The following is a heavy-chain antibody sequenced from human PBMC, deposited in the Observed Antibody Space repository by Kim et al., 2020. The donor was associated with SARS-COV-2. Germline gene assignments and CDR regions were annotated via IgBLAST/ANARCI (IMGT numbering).Heavy chain of an antibody. J-gene: IGHJ1*01. CDR3: ARGNSGSSGWFEYFQH. V-gene: IGHV3-23*01. CDR1: GFTFNNYA. D-gene: IGHD6-19*01. CDR2: IRDSSGST. Sequence: GGSLRLSCAASGFTFNNYAMSWVRQAPGKGLEWVSDIRDSSGSTEYADSVKGRFSISRDNAKNTLYLHMESLRDEDTAVYYCARGNSGSSGWFEYFQHWGQGTLVTVSS.